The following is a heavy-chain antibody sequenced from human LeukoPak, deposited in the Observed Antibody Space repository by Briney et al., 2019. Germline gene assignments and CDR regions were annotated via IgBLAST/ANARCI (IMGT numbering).Heavy chain of an antibody. D-gene: IGHD6-19*01. V-gene: IGHV4-59*01. CDR2: IYYSGST. CDR1: GGSISSYY. CDR3: AREGSSGWYFDY. Sequence: SETLSLTCTVSGGSISSYYWSWIRQPPGKGLEWIGYIYYSGSTNYNPSLKSRVTISVDTSKNQFSLKLSSVTAADTAVYYCAREGSSGWYFDYWGQGTLVTVSS. J-gene: IGHJ4*02.